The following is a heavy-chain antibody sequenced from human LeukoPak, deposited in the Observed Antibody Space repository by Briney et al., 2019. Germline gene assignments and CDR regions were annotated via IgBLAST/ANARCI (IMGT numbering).Heavy chain of an antibody. V-gene: IGHV1-2*02. Sequence: ASVKVSCKASGYTFTGYYMHWVRQAPGQGLEWMGWINPNSGGTNYAQKFQGRVTMTRDTSISTAYMELSGLRSDDTAVYYCAREDSSGWYATDYWGQGTLVTVSS. J-gene: IGHJ4*02. CDR3: AREDSSGWYATDY. D-gene: IGHD6-19*01. CDR2: INPNSGGT. CDR1: GYTFTGYY.